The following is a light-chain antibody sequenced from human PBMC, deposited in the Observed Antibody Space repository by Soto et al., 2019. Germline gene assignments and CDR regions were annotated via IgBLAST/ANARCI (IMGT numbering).Light chain of an antibody. V-gene: IGKV3-20*01. CDR1: QTFSSY. CDR3: HQYGSSRT. Sequence: VLTHSQATLSLSPGEIATLSFRASQTFSSYLLWYQQKPGQAPRLLIYDASNRASGTPARFSGSGSETDFTLTISRLEPEDSAVYYCHQYGSSRTFGQGTKVDI. J-gene: IGKJ1*01. CDR2: DAS.